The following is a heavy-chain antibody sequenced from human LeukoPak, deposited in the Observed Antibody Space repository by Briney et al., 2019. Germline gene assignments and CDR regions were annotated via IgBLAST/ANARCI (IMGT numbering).Heavy chain of an antibody. CDR3: ARWYSSSWHSYYYYYYGMDV. D-gene: IGHD6-13*01. V-gene: IGHV1-8*01. Sequence: GASVKVSCKASGYTFTSYDINWVRQATGQGLEWMGWMNPNGGNTGYAQKFQGRVTMTRNTSISTAYMELSSLRSEDTAVYYCARWYSSSWHSYYYYYYGMDVWGQGTTVTVSS. J-gene: IGHJ6*02. CDR1: GYTFTSYD. CDR2: MNPNGGNT.